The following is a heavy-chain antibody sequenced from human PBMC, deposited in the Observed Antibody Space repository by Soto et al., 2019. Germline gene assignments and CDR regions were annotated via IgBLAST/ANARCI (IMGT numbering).Heavy chain of an antibody. D-gene: IGHD5-12*01. CDR2: SYSGGST. J-gene: IGHJ4*02. Sequence: GGSLRLSCVASGFTVSNNYMSWVRQAPGKGLEWASVSYSGGSTDYADSVKGRFTISRDNSKNTLYLQMKSLRADDTAVYYCARARDGYNFLYEPTWGQGTLVTVSS. CDR3: ARARDGYNFLYEPT. CDR1: GFTVSNNY. V-gene: IGHV3-53*01.